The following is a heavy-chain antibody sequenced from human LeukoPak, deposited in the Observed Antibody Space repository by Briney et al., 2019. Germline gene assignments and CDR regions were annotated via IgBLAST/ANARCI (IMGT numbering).Heavy chain of an antibody. CDR2: INPNSGGT. J-gene: IGHJ4*02. CDR3: ANLHLGFDY. V-gene: IGHV1-2*02. CDR1: GYAFTGYY. D-gene: IGHD3-16*01. Sequence: ASVTVSCKASGYAFTGYYMHWVRQAPGQGLDWMGWINPNSGGTNYAQKFQGRVTMTRDTSISTAYIELSMLRSDDTTLYYCANLHLGFDYWGQGTLVTVSS.